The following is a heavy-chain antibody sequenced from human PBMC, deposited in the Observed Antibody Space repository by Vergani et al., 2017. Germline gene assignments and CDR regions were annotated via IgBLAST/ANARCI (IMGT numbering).Heavy chain of an antibody. CDR2: IHHSGAT. CDR3: ARDTFHFDSENYDDVFDS. D-gene: IGHD3-16*01. V-gene: IGHV4-59*01. J-gene: IGHJ3*02. CDR1: GGSIPNNF. Sequence: QVQLQESGPGLVKPSETLSLTCTVSGGSIPNNFWSWIRRPPGKGLEWIGYIHHSGATNSKSSLRSRVSISIDTSKSSFSLRLSSVTTADTAMYYCARDTFHFDSENYDDVFDSWGQGTRVIVSS.